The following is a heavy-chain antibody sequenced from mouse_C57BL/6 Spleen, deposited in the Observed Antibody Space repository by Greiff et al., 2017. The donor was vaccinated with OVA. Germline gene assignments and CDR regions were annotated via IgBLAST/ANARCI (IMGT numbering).Heavy chain of an antibody. J-gene: IGHJ2*01. V-gene: IGHV5-9*01. CDR1: GFTFSSYT. Sequence: EVKVVESGGGLVKPGGSLKLSCAASGFTFSSYTMSWVRQTPEKRLEWVATISGGGGNTYYPDSVKGRFTISRDNAKNTLYLQMSSLRSEDTALYYCARHYYSNFFDYWGQGTTLTVSS. D-gene: IGHD2-12*01. CDR3: ARHYYSNFFDY. CDR2: ISGGGGNT.